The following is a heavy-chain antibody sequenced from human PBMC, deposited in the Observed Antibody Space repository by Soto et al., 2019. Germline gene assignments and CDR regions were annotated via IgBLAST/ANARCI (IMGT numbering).Heavy chain of an antibody. Sequence: QVQLQESGPGLVKPSQTLSLTCTVSGGSISSDNYYWSWIRQHPGKGLEWIGYIYYSGSTFYNPSLMSGVTVAVDTSKNQFSLKLRSVTAADTAIYYCAREVITVTPEINDAFDIWGQGTMVTVSS. CDR2: IYYSGST. CDR3: AREVITVTPEINDAFDI. V-gene: IGHV4-31*03. D-gene: IGHD4-17*01. CDR1: GGSISSDNYY. J-gene: IGHJ3*02.